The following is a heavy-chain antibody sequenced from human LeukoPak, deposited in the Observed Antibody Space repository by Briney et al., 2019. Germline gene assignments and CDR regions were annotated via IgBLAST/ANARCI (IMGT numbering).Heavy chain of an antibody. Sequence: LVKVSCKASGGTFSSYAISWVRQAPGQGLEWMGGIIPIFGTANYAQKFQGRVTITTDESTSTAYMELSSLRSEDTAVYYCARDACSSTSYSDYWGQGTLVTVSS. V-gene: IGHV1-69*05. CDR2: IIPIFGTA. J-gene: IGHJ4*02. D-gene: IGHD2-2*01. CDR1: GGTFSSYA. CDR3: ARDACSSTSYSDY.